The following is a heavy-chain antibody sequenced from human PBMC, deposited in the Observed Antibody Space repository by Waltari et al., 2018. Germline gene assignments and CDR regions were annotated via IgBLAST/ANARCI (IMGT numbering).Heavy chain of an antibody. Sequence: QVQLQESGPGLVKPSETLSLTCTVSGGSISSHYWSWIRQPPGKGLEWIGYIYYSGSTNYNPSLKSRVTISVDTSKNQFSLKLSSVTAADTAVYYCARDQGSSWGQGTLVTVSS. CDR2: IYYSGST. J-gene: IGHJ4*02. V-gene: IGHV4-59*11. CDR3: ARDQGSS. CDR1: GGSISSHY.